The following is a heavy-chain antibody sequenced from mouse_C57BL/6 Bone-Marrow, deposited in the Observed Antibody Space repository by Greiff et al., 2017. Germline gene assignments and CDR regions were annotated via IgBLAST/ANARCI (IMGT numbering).Heavy chain of an antibody. CDR3: ARDSYYYGSRDWYFDV. CDR2: INYDGSST. V-gene: IGHV5-16*01. CDR1: GFTFSDYY. J-gene: IGHJ1*03. Sequence: EVKVVESEGGLVQPGSSMKLSCTASGFTFSDYYMAWVRQVPEKGLEWVANINYDGSSTYYLDSLKSRFIISRDNAKNILYLQMSSLKSEDTATYYCARDSYYYGSRDWYFDVWGTGTTVTVSS. D-gene: IGHD1-1*01.